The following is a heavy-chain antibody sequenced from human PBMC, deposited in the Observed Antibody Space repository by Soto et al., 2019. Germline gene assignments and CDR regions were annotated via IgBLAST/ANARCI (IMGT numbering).Heavy chain of an antibody. CDR2: IYFSGVA. J-gene: IGHJ1*01. V-gene: IGHV4-59*01. CDR1: GASITDSY. D-gene: IGHD2-15*01. Sequence: QMQMQESGPRLVKPSETLSLTCTVSGASITDSYWSWIRQPPEKGLEWIGYIYFSGVATYNPSLKSRATMSRDTSKNEFSLKLTSVTAADTAIYYCARGDSDLAVSEAAYWGHGTLVTVSS. CDR3: ARGDSDLAVSEAAY.